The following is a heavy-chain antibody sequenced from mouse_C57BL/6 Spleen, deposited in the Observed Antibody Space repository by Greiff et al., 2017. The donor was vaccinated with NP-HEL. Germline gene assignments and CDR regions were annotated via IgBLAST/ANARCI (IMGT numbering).Heavy chain of an antibody. D-gene: IGHD2-4*01. V-gene: IGHV5-17*01. CDR1: GFTFSDYG. CDR2: ISSGSSTI. Sequence: EVKLVESGGGLVKPGGSLKLSCAASGFTFSDYGMHWVRQAPEKGLEWVAYISSGSSTIYYADTVKGRFTISRDNAKNTLFLQMTRLRSEDTAMYYCARPYDYIYFDYWGQGTTLTVSS. CDR3: ARPYDYIYFDY. J-gene: IGHJ2*01.